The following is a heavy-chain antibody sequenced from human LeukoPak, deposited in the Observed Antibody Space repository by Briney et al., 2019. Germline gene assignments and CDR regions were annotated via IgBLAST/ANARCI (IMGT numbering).Heavy chain of an antibody. V-gene: IGHV1-2*02. D-gene: IGHD6-19*01. CDR2: INPNSGGR. CDR3: ARGVPVAGSGGSWFDP. J-gene: IGHJ5*02. CDR1: GYTFTVYY. Sequence: ASVKFSCKASGYTFTVYYIHWVRQAPGPGLEWLAWINPNSGGRKYAQKLQGRATMTRDTSTNKAYMELSRLTSDDTAVYYCARGVPVAGSGGSWFDPWGQGTLVIVSS.